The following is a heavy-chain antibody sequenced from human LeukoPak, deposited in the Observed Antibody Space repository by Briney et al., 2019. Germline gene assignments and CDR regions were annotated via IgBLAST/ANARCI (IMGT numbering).Heavy chain of an antibody. CDR2: MNPNSGNT. D-gene: IGHD6-6*01. CDR3: ARLPKYSRPLDY. CDR1: GYTFTSYD. V-gene: IGHV1-8*01. Sequence: GASVTVSCKASGYTFTSYDINWVRQAPGQGLEWMGWMNPNSGNTGYAQKFQGRVTMSRDTSISTAYMELSSLRSEDTAVYYCARLPKYSRPLDYWGQGTLVTVSS. J-gene: IGHJ4*02.